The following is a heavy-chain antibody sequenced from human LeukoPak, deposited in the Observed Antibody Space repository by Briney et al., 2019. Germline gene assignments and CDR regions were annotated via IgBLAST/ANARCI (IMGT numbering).Heavy chain of an antibody. J-gene: IGHJ3*01. CDR3: AREPGDWQLEAFDA. CDR2: AYGGGGT. D-gene: IGHD6-6*01. CDR1: GDSINSYF. Sequence: PSETLSLTCTVSGDSINSYFWSWIRQSAVKGLEWVGRAYGGGGTHYNPSLKSRVTMSVDTSKNQFSLRLTSVTAADTAVYYCAREPGDWQLEAFDAWGQGTTVTVSS. V-gene: IGHV4-4*07.